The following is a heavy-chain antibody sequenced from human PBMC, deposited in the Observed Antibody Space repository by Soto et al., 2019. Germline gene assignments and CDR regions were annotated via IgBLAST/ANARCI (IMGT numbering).Heavy chain of an antibody. CDR1: GGSFSGYY. D-gene: IGHD2-15*01. CDR2: INHSGST. Sequence: QVQLQQWGAGLLKPSETLSLTCAVYGGSFSGYYWSWLRQPPGKGLEWIGEINHSGSTNYNPSLKSRVTISVETSKNQFSLRLSSVTAADTAVYYCARTRCGSGSCRPNFDNWGQGTLVTVSS. CDR3: ARTRCGSGSCRPNFDN. V-gene: IGHV4-34*01. J-gene: IGHJ4*02.